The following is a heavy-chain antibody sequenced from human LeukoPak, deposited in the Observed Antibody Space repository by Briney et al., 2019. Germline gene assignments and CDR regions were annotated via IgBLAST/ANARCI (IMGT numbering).Heavy chain of an antibody. CDR2: ISAYNGNT. V-gene: IGHV1-18*01. D-gene: IGHD6-19*01. J-gene: IGHJ3*02. Sequence: GASVKVSCKASGYTFTSYGISWVRQAPGQGLEWMGWISAYNGNTNYAQKLQGRVTMTTDTSTSTAYMELRSLRSDDTAVYYCARVKISSSGWYGAYDAFDIWGQGTMVTVSS. CDR1: GYTFTSYG. CDR3: ARVKISSSGWYGAYDAFDI.